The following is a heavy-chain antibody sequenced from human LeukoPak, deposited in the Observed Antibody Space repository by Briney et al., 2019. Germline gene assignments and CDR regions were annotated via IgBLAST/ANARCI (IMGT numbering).Heavy chain of an antibody. D-gene: IGHD3-22*01. CDR3: ARERGSENGYKGGFDV. J-gene: IGHJ3*01. CDR2: IYTGGST. V-gene: IGHV3-53*01. Sequence: MXWVRXAPGKGLEWVSLIYTGGSTYYAASVRGRFTISRDDSKNTLYLQMNSLRAADTAVYYCARERGSENGYKGGFDVWGQETMVTVSS.